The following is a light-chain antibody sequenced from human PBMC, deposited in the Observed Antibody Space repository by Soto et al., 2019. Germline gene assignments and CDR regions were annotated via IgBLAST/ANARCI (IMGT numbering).Light chain of an antibody. Sequence: EIVMTQSPATLYLSPGERAALSCRASQSINSELAWYQQKAGQPPRLLIYGASTRTTGVPARVTGSESGSEFTLTISGLQSEDFAVYYCQQGHNWPLTFGQGTRLEI. CDR3: QQGHNWPLT. V-gene: IGKV3-15*01. CDR1: QSINSE. J-gene: IGKJ2*01. CDR2: GAS.